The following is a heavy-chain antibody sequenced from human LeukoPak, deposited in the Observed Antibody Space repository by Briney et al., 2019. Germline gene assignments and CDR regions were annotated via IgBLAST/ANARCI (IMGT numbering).Heavy chain of an antibody. Sequence: ASVKVSCKASGYTFTGYYMHWVRQAPGQGLEWMGWINPNSGGTNYAQKFQGRVTMTRDTSISTAYMELSRLRSDATAVYYCARDGAIAAAPYNWFDPWGQGTLVTVSS. CDR1: GYTFTGYY. CDR3: ARDGAIAAAPYNWFDP. CDR2: INPNSGGT. J-gene: IGHJ5*02. V-gene: IGHV1-2*02. D-gene: IGHD6-13*01.